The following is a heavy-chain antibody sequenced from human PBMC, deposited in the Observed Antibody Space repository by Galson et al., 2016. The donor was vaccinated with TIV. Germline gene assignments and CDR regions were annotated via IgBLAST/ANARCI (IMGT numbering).Heavy chain of an antibody. CDR3: ARDRPHILTGSYVDY. Sequence: SVKVSCKASGYTFTNYGINWVRQAPGQGLEWMGWISGYNGNTKYAQMFQGRVSITTDTSTSTAYLELRSLRSDYTAVYYYARDRPHILTGSYVDYWCHGTLVTVSS. J-gene: IGHJ4*01. CDR2: ISGYNGNT. CDR1: GYTFTNYG. D-gene: IGHD3-9*01. V-gene: IGHV1-18*01.